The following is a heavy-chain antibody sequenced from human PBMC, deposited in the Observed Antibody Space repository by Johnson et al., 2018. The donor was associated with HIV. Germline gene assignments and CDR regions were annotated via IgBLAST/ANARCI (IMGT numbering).Heavy chain of an antibody. Sequence: VQLVESGGGLIQPGGSLRLSCAASGFTVSRNHMSWVRQAPGKGLEWVSIVYSGGNTYYADSVKGRFTISRDNSKNTLYLQMNSLRAEDTAGYYCAKARSRRWHHDAFGIWGQGTLVSVSS. CDR1: GFTVSRNH. V-gene: IGHV3-53*01. D-gene: IGHD5-24*01. J-gene: IGHJ3*02. CDR3: AKARSRRWHHDAFGI. CDR2: VYSGGNT.